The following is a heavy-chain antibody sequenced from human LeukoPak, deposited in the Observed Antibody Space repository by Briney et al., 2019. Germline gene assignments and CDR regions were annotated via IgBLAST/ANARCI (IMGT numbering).Heavy chain of an antibody. J-gene: IGHJ4*02. V-gene: IGHV3-23*01. CDR2: ISGSGDST. CDR3: AKTRPLDSSSWSHGDY. D-gene: IGHD6-13*01. Sequence: GGSLRLSCAASGFTFSSYAMSWVRQASGKGLEWVSAISGSGDSTYYGDSVKGRFTISRDNSKNTLYLQMNSLRAEDTAVYYCAKTRPLDSSSWSHGDYWGQGTLVTVSS. CDR1: GFTFSSYA.